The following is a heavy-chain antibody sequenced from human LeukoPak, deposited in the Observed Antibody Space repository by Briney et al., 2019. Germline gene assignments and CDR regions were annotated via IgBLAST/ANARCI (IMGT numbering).Heavy chain of an antibody. D-gene: IGHD3-10*01. CDR2: IHRGGST. CDR1: GYSISSGFY. Sequence: PSETLSLTCTVSGYSISSGFYWGWIRQPPGKGLEWIGTIHRGGSTNYNPSLRSRVTISVDTSKNQFSLHLSSVTVADTAMYYCARVSIYGRSYLDYWGQGTLVTVSS. CDR3: ARVSIYGRSYLDY. V-gene: IGHV4-38-2*02. J-gene: IGHJ4*02.